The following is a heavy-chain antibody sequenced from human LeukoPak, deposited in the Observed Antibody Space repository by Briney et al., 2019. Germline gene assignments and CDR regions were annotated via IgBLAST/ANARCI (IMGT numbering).Heavy chain of an antibody. CDR1: GFTFSSYA. V-gene: IGHV3-23*01. CDR2: ISGSGGST. Sequence: GGSLRLSCAASGFTFSSYAMSWVRQAPGKGLEWVSAISGSGGSTDYAAPVKGRFTISRDDSKNTLYLQMNSLKTEDTAVYYCTSNMVQWGQGTLVTVSS. J-gene: IGHJ4*02. CDR3: TSNMVQ. D-gene: IGHD2/OR15-2a*01.